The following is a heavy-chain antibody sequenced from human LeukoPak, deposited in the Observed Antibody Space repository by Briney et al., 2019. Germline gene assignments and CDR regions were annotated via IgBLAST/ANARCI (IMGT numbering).Heavy chain of an antibody. CDR2: ISAYNGNT. CDR3: ARAPYDSYAFDT. V-gene: IGHV1-18*01. D-gene: IGHD1-1*01. CDR1: GYTFTGCG. J-gene: IGHJ3*02. Sequence: ASVKVSCKASGYTFTGCGIKWVRQAPGQGLEWMGWISAYNGNTNYAQKLQGRVTMTTDTSTSTAYMELRSLRSDDTAVYYCARAPYDSYAFDTWGQGTMVTVSS.